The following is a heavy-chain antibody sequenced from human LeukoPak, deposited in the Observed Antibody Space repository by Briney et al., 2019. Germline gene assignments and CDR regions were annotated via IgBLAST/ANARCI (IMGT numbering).Heavy chain of an antibody. V-gene: IGHV5-51*01. CDR3: ARLGSGRFDP. CDR2: IYPGDSDT. CDR1: GYSFASYW. J-gene: IGHJ5*02. D-gene: IGHD2-15*01. Sequence: GESLKISCKDSGYSFASYWIAWVRQMPGKGLEYMGVIYPGDSDTRYSPSFQGQVTISADKSISTAYLQWSNLKASDTAVYYCARLGSGRFDPWGQGTLVTVSS.